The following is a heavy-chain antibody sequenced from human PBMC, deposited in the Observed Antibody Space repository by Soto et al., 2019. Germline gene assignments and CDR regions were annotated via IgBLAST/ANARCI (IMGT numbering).Heavy chain of an antibody. Sequence: GGSLRLSCAASGFTFSSYAMSWVRQAPGKGLGWVSTISGSGGSIYYADSVKGRFTISRDNSKNTLYLQMNSLRAEDTAVYYCAKLWFGELLSPFDYWGQGTLVTVSS. V-gene: IGHV3-23*01. CDR1: GFTFSSYA. CDR3: AKLWFGELLSPFDY. J-gene: IGHJ4*02. CDR2: ISGSGGSI. D-gene: IGHD3-10*01.